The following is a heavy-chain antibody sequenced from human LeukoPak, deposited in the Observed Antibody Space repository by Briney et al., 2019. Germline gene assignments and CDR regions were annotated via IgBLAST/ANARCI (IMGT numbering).Heavy chain of an antibody. J-gene: IGHJ3*02. CDR2: IYYSGST. V-gene: IGHV4-59*08. CDR1: GGSISSYY. CDR3: ARPGSSWSDDAFDI. Sequence: ASETLSLTCTVSGGSISSYYWSWIRQPPGKGLEWIGYIYYSGSTNYNPSLKSRVTISVDTSKNQFSLKLSSVTAADTAGYYCARPGSSWSDDAFDIWGQGTMVTVSS. D-gene: IGHD6-13*01.